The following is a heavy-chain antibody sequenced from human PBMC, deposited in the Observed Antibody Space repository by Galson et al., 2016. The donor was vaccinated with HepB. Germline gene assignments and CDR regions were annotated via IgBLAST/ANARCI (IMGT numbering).Heavy chain of an antibody. Sequence: SLRLSCAASAFTFSSYNMNWVRQAPGKGLEWVSFISSSSSYIYYVDSVKGRYTISRDDAKNSLYLQMNSLRAEVTAVYYCARGSRGYSGYGSHFSLDYWGQGTLVTVSS. V-gene: IGHV3-21*01. J-gene: IGHJ4*02. CDR2: ISSSSSYI. D-gene: IGHD5-12*01. CDR1: AFTFSSYN. CDR3: ARGSRGYSGYGSHFSLDY.